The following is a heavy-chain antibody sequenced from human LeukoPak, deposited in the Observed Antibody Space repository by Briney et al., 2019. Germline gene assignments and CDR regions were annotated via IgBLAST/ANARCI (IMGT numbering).Heavy chain of an antibody. CDR3: ARQGYYYDSSGYFDY. D-gene: IGHD3-22*01. CDR2: IYYSGST. CDR1: GGSISTYF. Sequence: SDTLSRTCSVSGGSISTYFCCWILYPPRTGLGWSGYIYYSGSTNYNPSLKSRVTISVDTSKNQFSLKLSSVTAADTAVYYCARQGYYYDSSGYFDYWGQGTLVTVSS. J-gene: IGHJ4*02. V-gene: IGHV4-59*08.